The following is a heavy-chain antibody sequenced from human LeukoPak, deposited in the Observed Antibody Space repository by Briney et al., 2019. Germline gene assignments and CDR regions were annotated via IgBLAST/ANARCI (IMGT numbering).Heavy chain of an antibody. CDR2: IYYSGST. Sequence: SETLSLTCTVSGGSISSYYWSWIRQPPGKGLEWIGSIYYSGSTYYNPSLKSRVTISVDTSKNQFSLKLSSVTAADTAVYYCASLCTSCYSYWGQGTLVTVSS. CDR1: GGSISSYY. D-gene: IGHD2-2*01. J-gene: IGHJ4*02. V-gene: IGHV4-39*01. CDR3: ASLCTSCYSY.